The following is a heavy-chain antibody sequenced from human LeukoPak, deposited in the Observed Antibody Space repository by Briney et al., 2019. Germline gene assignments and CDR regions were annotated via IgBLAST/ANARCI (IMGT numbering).Heavy chain of an antibody. J-gene: IGHJ4*02. Sequence: GGSLRLSCTASGFTFGDYAMSWVRQAPGKGLEWVGFIISKAYGGTTEYAASVKGRFTISRDDSKSIAYLQMNSLKTEDTAVYYCTRGGGWELLDYWGQGTLVTVSS. CDR1: GFTFGDYA. D-gene: IGHD1-26*01. CDR3: TRGGGWELLDY. V-gene: IGHV3-49*04. CDR2: IISKAYGGTT.